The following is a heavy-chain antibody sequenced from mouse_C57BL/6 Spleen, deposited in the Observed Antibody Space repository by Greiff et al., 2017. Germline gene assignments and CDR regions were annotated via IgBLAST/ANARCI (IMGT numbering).Heavy chain of an antibody. D-gene: IGHD1-1*01. CDR1: GYTFTDYY. CDR3: AREDYGSSSPYAMDY. J-gene: IGHJ4*01. V-gene: IGHV1-26*01. CDR2: INPNNGGT. Sequence: EVQLQQSGPELVKPGASVKISCKASGYTFTDYYMNWVKQSHGKSLEWIGDINPNNGGTSYNQKFKGKATLTVDKSSSTAYMELRSLTSEDSAVYYCAREDYGSSSPYAMDYWGQGTSVTVSS.